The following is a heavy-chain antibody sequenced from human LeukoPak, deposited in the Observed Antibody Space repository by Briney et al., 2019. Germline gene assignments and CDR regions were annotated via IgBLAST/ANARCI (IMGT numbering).Heavy chain of an antibody. Sequence: GASVNVSFKDSVYTFTNYGISWVRQTPGQGLEWMGWISAYNGNTNYAQKLQGRVTMTTDTSTSTAYMELRSLRSDDTAVYYCARDMVRGVITPSDAFDIWGQGTMVTVSS. CDR2: ISAYNGNT. CDR3: ARDMVRGVITPSDAFDI. V-gene: IGHV1-18*01. J-gene: IGHJ3*02. CDR1: VYTFTNYG. D-gene: IGHD3-10*01.